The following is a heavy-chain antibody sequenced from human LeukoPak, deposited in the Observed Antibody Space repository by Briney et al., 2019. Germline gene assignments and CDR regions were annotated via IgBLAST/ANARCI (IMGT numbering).Heavy chain of an antibody. CDR3: ARAVMTWGFAFDI. V-gene: IGHV3-30-3*01. D-gene: IGHD7-27*01. CDR1: GFTFSSYA. Sequence: GGSLRLSCAASGFTFSSYAMHWVRQAPGKGLEWVAVISNDGSNKYYADSVKGRFTISRDNSKNTLYLQMNSLRAEDTAVYYCARAVMTWGFAFDIWGQGTMVTVSS. J-gene: IGHJ3*02. CDR2: ISNDGSNK.